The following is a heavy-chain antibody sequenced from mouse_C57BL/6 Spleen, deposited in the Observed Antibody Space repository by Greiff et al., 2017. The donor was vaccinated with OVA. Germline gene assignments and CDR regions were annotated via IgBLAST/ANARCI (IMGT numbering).Heavy chain of an antibody. Sequence: EVQLQQSGPELVKPGASVKISCKASGYTFTDYYMNWVKQSHGKSLEWIGDINPNNGGTSYNQKFKGKATLTVDKSSSTAYMELRSLTSEDSAVYYCARGNYYGSSYDRAWFAYWGQGTLVTVSA. CDR1: GYTFTDYY. V-gene: IGHV1-26*01. CDR2: INPNNGGT. D-gene: IGHD1-1*01. J-gene: IGHJ3*01. CDR3: ARGNYYGSSYDRAWFAY.